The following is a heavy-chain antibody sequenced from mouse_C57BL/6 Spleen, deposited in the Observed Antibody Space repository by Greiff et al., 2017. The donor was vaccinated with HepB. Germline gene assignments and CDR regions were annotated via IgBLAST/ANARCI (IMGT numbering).Heavy chain of an antibody. V-gene: IGHV5-12*01. Sequence: EVMLVESGGGLVQPGGSLKLPCAASGFPFSDYYMYWVRQTPEKRLEWVAYISNGGGSTYYPDTVKGRFTISRDNAKNTLYLQMSRLKSEDTAMYYCARHSWEGADYWGQGTTLTVSS. CDR3: ARHSWEGADY. J-gene: IGHJ2*01. CDR1: GFPFSDYY. CDR2: ISNGGGST. D-gene: IGHD4-1*01.